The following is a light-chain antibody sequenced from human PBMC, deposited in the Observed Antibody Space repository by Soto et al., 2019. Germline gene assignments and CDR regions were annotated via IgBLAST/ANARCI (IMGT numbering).Light chain of an antibody. CDR2: GAS. CDR3: QQYYNWPPRIT. CDR1: QNLSSKF. J-gene: IGKJ5*01. Sequence: EIVLTQSPATLSVSPGEGATLSCRASQNLSSKFLAWYQQKPGQSPRLLIYGASTRATGIPARFSGSGSGTEFTLTISSLQSEDFAVYYCQQYYNWPPRITFGQGTRLEIK. V-gene: IGKV3-15*01.